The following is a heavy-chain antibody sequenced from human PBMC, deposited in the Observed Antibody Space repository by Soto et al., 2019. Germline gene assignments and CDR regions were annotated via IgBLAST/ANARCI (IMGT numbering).Heavy chain of an antibody. V-gene: IGHV3-23*04. D-gene: IGHD5-12*01. Sequence: EVELAESGGGLVQRGGSLRLSCAASVFTFSTSVMSWVRQAPGKGLQWVSSISDSGDRTYYADSVKGRFTVSRDNSKTTVYLDMKSVTADDTALHYCTGSLVAGEAFYEWGKGTMAIVSS. CDR1: VFTFSTSV. J-gene: IGHJ3*01. CDR3: TGSLVAGEAFYE. CDR2: ISDSGDRT.